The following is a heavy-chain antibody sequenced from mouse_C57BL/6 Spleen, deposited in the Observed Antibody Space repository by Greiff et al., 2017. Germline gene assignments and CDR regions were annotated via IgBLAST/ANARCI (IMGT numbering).Heavy chain of an antibody. CDR2: IYPGSGST. J-gene: IGHJ1*03. CDR1: GYTFTSYW. V-gene: IGHV1-55*01. CDR3: ARGGERYWYFDV. Sequence: QVHVKQPGAELVKPGASVKMSCKASGYTFTSYWITWVKQRPGQGLEWIGDIYPGSGSTNYNEKFKSKATLTVDTSSSTAYMQLSSLTSEDSAVYYCARGGERYWYFDVWGTGTTVTVSS.